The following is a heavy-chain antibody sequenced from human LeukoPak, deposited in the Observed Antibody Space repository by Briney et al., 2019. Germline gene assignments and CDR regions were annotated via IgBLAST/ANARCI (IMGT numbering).Heavy chain of an antibody. CDR2: ISSSSYI. CDR1: GFTFSSYS. D-gene: IGHD3-10*01. Sequence: GGSLRLSCAASGFTFSSYSMNWVRQAPGKGLEWVSSISSSSYIYYTDSVKGRFTISRDNAKNSLYLQMNSLRAEDTAMYYCARDREGFGESYFDYWGQGTLVTVSS. V-gene: IGHV3-21*01. J-gene: IGHJ4*02. CDR3: ARDREGFGESYFDY.